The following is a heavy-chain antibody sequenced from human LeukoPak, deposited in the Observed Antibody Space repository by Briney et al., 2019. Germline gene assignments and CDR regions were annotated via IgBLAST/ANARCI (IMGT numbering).Heavy chain of an antibody. CDR2: IGSKANSYAT. V-gene: IGHV3-73*01. CDR1: GFTFSGSA. D-gene: IGHD6-19*01. Sequence: GGSLKLSCAASGFTFSGSAMHWVRQASGKGLEWVGRIGSKANSYATAYAASVKGRFTISRDDSKNTAYLQMNSLRAEDTAVYYCARGTGSVAGPPRDYWGQGTLVTVSS. CDR3: ARGTGSVAGPPRDY. J-gene: IGHJ4*02.